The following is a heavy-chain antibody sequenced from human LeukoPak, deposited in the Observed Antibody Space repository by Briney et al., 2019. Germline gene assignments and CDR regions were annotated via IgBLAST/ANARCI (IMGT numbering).Heavy chain of an antibody. V-gene: IGHV3-21*01. D-gene: IGHD2-2*01. CDR1: GFTFSSYS. J-gene: IGHJ6*04. CDR3: ARDSEPYCSSTNCRAKYYGMDV. Sequence: PGGSLRLSCAASGFTFSSYSMNWVRQAPGKGLEWVSSISSSSSYIYYADSVKGRFTIYRDNAKNSLYLQVNSLRAEDTAVYYCARDSEPYCSSTNCRAKYYGMDVWGKGTTVTVSS. CDR2: ISSSSSYI.